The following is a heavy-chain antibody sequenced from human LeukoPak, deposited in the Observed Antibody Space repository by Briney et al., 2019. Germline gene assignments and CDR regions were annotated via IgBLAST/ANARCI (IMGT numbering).Heavy chain of an antibody. Sequence: SETLSLTCAVYGGSFSGYYWSWIRQPPGKGLEWIGEINHSGSTNYNPSLKSRVTISVDTSKNQFSLKLSSVTAADTAVYYCASSSGYSYGYNDGHSYYYMDVWGKGTTVTVSS. CDR3: ASSSGYSYGYNDGHSYYYMDV. D-gene: IGHD5-18*01. CDR2: INHSGST. V-gene: IGHV4-34*01. J-gene: IGHJ6*03. CDR1: GGSFSGYY.